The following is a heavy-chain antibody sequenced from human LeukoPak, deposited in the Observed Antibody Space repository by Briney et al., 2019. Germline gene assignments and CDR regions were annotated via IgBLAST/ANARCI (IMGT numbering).Heavy chain of an antibody. Sequence: GSLRLSCAASGFTVSSNYMSWVRQAPGKGLEWVSVIYSGGSTYYADSVKGRFTISRDNSKNTLYLQMNSLRAEDTAVYYCARDSPGYCSGGSCYHFDYWGQGTLVTVSS. V-gene: IGHV3-66*01. CDR2: IYSGGST. D-gene: IGHD2-15*01. J-gene: IGHJ4*02. CDR3: ARDSPGYCSGGSCYHFDY. CDR1: GFTVSSNY.